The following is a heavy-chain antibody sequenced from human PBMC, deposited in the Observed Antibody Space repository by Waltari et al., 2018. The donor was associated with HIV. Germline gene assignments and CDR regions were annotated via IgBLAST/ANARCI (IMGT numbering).Heavy chain of an antibody. CDR2: ISGSGFST. CDR3: ARCQRFLEWLYVYYGMDV. D-gene: IGHD3-3*01. CDR1: EFTFSNYA. Sequence: EVQLLESGGGLAQPGGSLRLSCAVSEFTFSNYAMSWVRQAPGKGVEWFSGISGSGFSTYYADSVKGRFTISRDNSKSTLYLQMNNLRAEDTAVYYCARCQRFLEWLYVYYGMDVWGQGATVTVSS. J-gene: IGHJ6*02. V-gene: IGHV3-23*01.